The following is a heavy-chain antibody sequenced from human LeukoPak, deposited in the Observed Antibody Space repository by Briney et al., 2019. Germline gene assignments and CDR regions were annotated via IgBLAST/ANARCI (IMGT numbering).Heavy chain of an antibody. Sequence: GSLRLSCAASGFTFSSYSMNWVRQAPGKGLEWVSSISSSSSYIYYADSVKGRFTISRDNAKNSLYLQMNGLRAEDTAVYYCARDRVVPAAAMDVWGQGTTVTVSS. V-gene: IGHV3-21*01. CDR3: ARDRVVPAAAMDV. D-gene: IGHD2-2*01. CDR1: GFTFSSYS. CDR2: ISSSSSYI. J-gene: IGHJ6*02.